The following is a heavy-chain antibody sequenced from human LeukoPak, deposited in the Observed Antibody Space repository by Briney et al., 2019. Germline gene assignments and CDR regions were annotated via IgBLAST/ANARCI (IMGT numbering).Heavy chain of an antibody. CDR3: AKGGSPSGPYYYGMDV. D-gene: IGHD6-6*01. CDR1: GFTFSSYA. J-gene: IGHJ6*02. CDR2: ISSSGDST. Sequence: GGSLRLSCAASGFTFSSYAMRWVRQAPGRGLEWVSAISSSGDSTIHAGSVKGRFTISRDNSKNTVYLQMNSLRAEDTAVYYCAKGGSPSGPYYYGMDVWGQGTTVTVSS. V-gene: IGHV3-23*01.